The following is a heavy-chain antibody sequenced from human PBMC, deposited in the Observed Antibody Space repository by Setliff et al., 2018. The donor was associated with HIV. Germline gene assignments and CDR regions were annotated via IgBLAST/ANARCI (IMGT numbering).Heavy chain of an antibody. V-gene: IGHV4-31*03. CDR1: GGSISSGGYY. CDR2: IYHSGIT. Sequence: SETLSLTCTVSGGSISSGGYYWSWIRQHPGKGLEWIGYIYHSGITYYNPSLKSRVTISLDTSKNQFSLKLSSVTAADTAVYYCARGRMISMVRGFKNFDYWGQGTLVTVSS. CDR3: ARGRMISMVRGFKNFDY. D-gene: IGHD3-10*01. J-gene: IGHJ4*02.